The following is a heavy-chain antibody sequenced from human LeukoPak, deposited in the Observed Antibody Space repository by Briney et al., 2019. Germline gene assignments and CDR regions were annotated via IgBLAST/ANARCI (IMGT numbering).Heavy chain of an antibody. D-gene: IGHD1-26*01. J-gene: IGHJ4*02. CDR3: ARSDGGSENY. CDR2: ISSTGSYI. CDR1: GFTFSSYA. Sequence: PGGSLRLSCAASGFTFSSYAMSWVRQAPGKGLEWVSSISSTGSYIFYADSVKGRFTISRDDAKNSVYLQMNSLRDEDTAVYYCARSDGGSENYWGQGILVTVSS. V-gene: IGHV3-21*06.